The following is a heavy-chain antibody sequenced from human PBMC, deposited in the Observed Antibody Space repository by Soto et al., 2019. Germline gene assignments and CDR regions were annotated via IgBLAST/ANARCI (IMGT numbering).Heavy chain of an antibody. D-gene: IGHD3-22*01. CDR2: IYHSGST. CDR1: GGSISSGGYS. J-gene: IGHJ5*02. Sequence: QLQLQESGSGLVKPSQTLSLTCAVSGGSISSGGYSWRWIRQPPGKGLEWIGYIYHSGSTYYNPSLKSRVTISVDRSKNQFSLKLSSVTAADTAVYYCARAFMSYYYYSSGNNWFYPWGQGTLVTVSS. CDR3: ARAFMSYYYYSSGNNWFYP. V-gene: IGHV4-30-2*01.